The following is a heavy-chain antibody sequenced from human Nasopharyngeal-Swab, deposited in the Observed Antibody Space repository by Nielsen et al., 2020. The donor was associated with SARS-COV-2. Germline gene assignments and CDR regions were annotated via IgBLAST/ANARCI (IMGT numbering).Heavy chain of an antibody. J-gene: IGHJ5*02. CDR1: GDSVTTSDYY. D-gene: IGHD3-22*01. CDR2: LLSSGSS. CDR3: VRRSDLFDSRGYS. Sequence: SETLSLTCTVSGDSVTTSDYYRGWIRQPPGEGLEWIGSLLSSGSSCSNPSLKSRVSISVDTSKNQFSLKLTSVTAADTAVYYCVRRSDLFDSRGYSLGQGTLVTVSS. V-gene: IGHV4-39*01.